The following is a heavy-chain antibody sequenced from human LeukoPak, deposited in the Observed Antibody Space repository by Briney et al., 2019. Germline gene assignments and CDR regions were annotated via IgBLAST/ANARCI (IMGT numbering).Heavy chain of an antibody. CDR3: AGGGGGSYPDY. V-gene: IGHV1-69*04. CDR1: GGTLSSYA. J-gene: IGHJ4*02. D-gene: IGHD1-26*01. CDR2: IIPILGIA. Sequence: SVKVSCKASGGTLSSYAISWVRQAPGQGLEWMGRIIPILGIANYAQKFQGRVTITADKSTSTAYMELSSLRSEDTAVYYCAGGGGGSYPDYWGQGTLVTVSS.